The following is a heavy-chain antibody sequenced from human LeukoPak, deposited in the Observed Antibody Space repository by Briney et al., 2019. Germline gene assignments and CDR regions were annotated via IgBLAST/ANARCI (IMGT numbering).Heavy chain of an antibody. V-gene: IGHV1-2*02. CDR3: ARDGESSGSDDFDY. CDR1: GYTFSGHY. D-gene: IGHD1-26*01. Sequence: ASVKVSCKASGYTFSGHYMHWVRQAPGQGLEWMGWIKPSSGATNYAQKFRGRVTMTRDTSISTAYMELSSLRSDDTAVYYCARDGESSGSDDFDYWGQGTLVTVSS. J-gene: IGHJ4*02. CDR2: IKPSSGAT.